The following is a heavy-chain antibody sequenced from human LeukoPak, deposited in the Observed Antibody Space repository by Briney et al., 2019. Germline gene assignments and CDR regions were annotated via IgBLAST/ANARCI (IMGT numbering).Heavy chain of an antibody. D-gene: IGHD1-1*01. J-gene: IGHJ4*02. CDR3: AKSPWNGKFRAYFDY. V-gene: IGHV3-23*01. CDR2: ISGRGAST. Sequence: PGGSLRLSCAASGFTFSSYAMSWVRQSPGEGLEWVSSISGRGASTSFADSVKGRFTIARDKSKNTLYLQMNSLRAEDTAVYYCAKSPWNGKFRAYFDYWGQGTLVTVSS. CDR1: GFTFSSYA.